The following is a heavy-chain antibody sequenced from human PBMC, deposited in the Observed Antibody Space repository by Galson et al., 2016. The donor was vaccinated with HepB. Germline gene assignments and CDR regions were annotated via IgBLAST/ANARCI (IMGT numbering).Heavy chain of an antibody. V-gene: IGHV2-5*01. J-gene: IGHJ4*02. CDR1: GFSLSTSGVG. CDR3: ARINRHVYNNYDLDD. Sequence: PALVKPTQTLTLTCTFSGFSLSTSGVGVGWIRQPPGKALEWLAVIYWNDDKHYSPSLMNRLTIAKDTSKSQVVLTMTDMAPGDTARYYCARINRHVYNNYDLDDGCQGTLVGVA. CDR2: IYWNDDK. D-gene: IGHD5-24*01.